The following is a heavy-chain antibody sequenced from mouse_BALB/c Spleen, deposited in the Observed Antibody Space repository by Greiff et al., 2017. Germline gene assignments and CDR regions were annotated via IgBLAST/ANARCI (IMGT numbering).Heavy chain of an antibody. V-gene: IGHV5-9-3*01. CDR1: GFTFSSYA. D-gene: IGHD1-1*01. CDR3: ASDGSSYAMDY. J-gene: IGHJ4*01. Sequence: EVHLVESGGGLVKPGGSLKLSCAASGFTFSSYAMSWVRQTPEKRLEWVATISSGGSYTYYPDSVKGRFTISRDNAKNTLYLQMSSLRSEDTAMYYCASDGSSYAMDYWGQGTSVTVSS. CDR2: ISSGGSYT.